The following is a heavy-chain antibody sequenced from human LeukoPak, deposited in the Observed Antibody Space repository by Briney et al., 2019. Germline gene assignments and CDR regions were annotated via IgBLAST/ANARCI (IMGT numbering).Heavy chain of an antibody. J-gene: IGHJ4*02. Sequence: ASVKVSCKASGYTFTSYDINWVRQATGQGLEWMGWMNPNSGNTGYAQRFQGRVTMTRNTSISTAYLELSSLRSEDTVVYYCARVRYYYDSSGYRTTHDYWGQGTLVTVSS. CDR1: GYTFTSYD. V-gene: IGHV1-8*02. CDR2: MNPNSGNT. CDR3: ARVRYYYDSSGYRTTHDY. D-gene: IGHD3-22*01.